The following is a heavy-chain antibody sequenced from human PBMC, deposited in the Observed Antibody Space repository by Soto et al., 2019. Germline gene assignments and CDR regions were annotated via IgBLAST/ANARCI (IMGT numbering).Heavy chain of an antibody. V-gene: IGHV3-23*01. CDR3: AKDVHYDIATGIEYFHR. CDR2: ISGTGRVT. CDR1: EFTFSSYA. Sequence: EVQLLESGGGLVQPGGSLKLSCAASEFTFSSYAMSWVRQAPGKGLEWVSGISGTGRVTKYAESVKGRFTISRDNPKSTLCLQMNSLRPEDTAVYYCAKDVHYDIATGIEYFHRWGQGTLVTVSS. J-gene: IGHJ1*01. D-gene: IGHD3-9*01.